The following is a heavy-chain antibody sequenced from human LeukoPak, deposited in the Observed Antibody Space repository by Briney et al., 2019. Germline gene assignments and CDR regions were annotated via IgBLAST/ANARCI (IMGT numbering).Heavy chain of an antibody. CDR3: RCFADHYFDY. CDR1: GFTLSSYA. CDR2: ISGSGDNT. D-gene: IGHD3-9*01. J-gene: IGHJ4*02. Sequence: AGGSLRLSCAASGFTLSSYAMSWVRQAPGKGLEWVSGISGSGDNTYYADSVKGRFTISRDNSKNTLYLQMNSLRAEDTAVYYCRCFADHYFDYWGQGTLVTVSS. V-gene: IGHV3-23*01.